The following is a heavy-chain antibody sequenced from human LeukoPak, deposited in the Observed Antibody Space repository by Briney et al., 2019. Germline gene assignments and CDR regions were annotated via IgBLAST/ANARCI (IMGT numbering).Heavy chain of an antibody. D-gene: IGHD3-10*01. CDR1: GGSISSSNW. J-gene: IGHJ4*02. CDR3: ARLILRSITMVRGVISTYYFDY. CDR2: IYHSGST. V-gene: IGHV4-4*02. Sequence: TSETLSLTCAVSGGSISSSNWWSWVRQPPGKGLEWIGEIYHSGSTNYNPSLKGRVTISVDTSKNQFSLKLSSVTAADTAVYYCARLILRSITMVRGVISTYYFDYWGQGTLVTVSS.